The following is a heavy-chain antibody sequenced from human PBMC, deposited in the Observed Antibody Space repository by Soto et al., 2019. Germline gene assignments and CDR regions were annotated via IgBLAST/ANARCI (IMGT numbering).Heavy chain of an antibody. J-gene: IGHJ4*02. CDR3: ARARRDGYNYFDY. CDR2: LYYSGST. D-gene: IGHD5-12*01. Sequence: QVQLQESGPGLVTPSQTLSLTCSVSGGSMSSGTYYWSWIRQHPGKGLEWIGYLYYSGSTYYNPSLKSRLTMSIDTSKSQFSLRLSSVTAADTAVYYCARARRDGYNYFDYWGQGTLVTVSS. V-gene: IGHV4-31*03. CDR1: GGSMSSGTYY.